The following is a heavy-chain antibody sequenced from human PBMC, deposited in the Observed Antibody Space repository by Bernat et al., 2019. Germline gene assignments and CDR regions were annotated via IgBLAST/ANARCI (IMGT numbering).Heavy chain of an antibody. CDR3: ARDSRPSIAVPAGYYYYGMDV. J-gene: IGHJ6*02. D-gene: IGHD6-6*01. CDR2: IWYDGSNK. V-gene: IGHV3-33*01. CDR1: GFTFSSYG. Sequence: QVQLVESGGGVVQPGRSLRLSCAASGFTFSSYGMHWVRQAPGKGLEWVAVIWYDGSNKYYADSVKGRFTISRDNSKNTLYLQMNSLRAEDTAVYYCARDSRPSIAVPAGYYYYGMDVWGQGTTVTVSS.